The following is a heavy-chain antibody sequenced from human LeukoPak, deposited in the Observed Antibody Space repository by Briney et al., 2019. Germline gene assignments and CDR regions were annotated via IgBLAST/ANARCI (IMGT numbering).Heavy chain of an antibody. J-gene: IGHJ4*02. CDR1: GFTFSSYA. V-gene: IGHV3-23*01. CDR3: AKGSATRYFDY. Sequence: PGGSLRLSCAASGFTFSSYAMTWVRQAPGKGLEWVSSISESGGSTFYADSVKGRFTISRDNSKNTLYLQLNSLRAEDTAEYYCAKGSATRYFDYWGQGTLVTVST. CDR2: ISESGGST. D-gene: IGHD3-10*01.